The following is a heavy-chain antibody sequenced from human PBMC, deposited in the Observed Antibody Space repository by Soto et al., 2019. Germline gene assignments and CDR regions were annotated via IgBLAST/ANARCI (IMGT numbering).Heavy chain of an antibody. CDR1: GYTFTSYG. V-gene: IGHV1-18*01. CDR2: ISAYNGNT. Sequence: QVQLVQSGAEVKKPGASVKVSCKASGYTFTSYGISWVRQAPGQGLEWMGWISAYNGNTNYAQKLQGRVTMTTDTATSTAYMELRSLRSDDTAVYYCARDLIDSARRGKRPVNWFDPWGQGTLVTVSS. CDR3: ARDLIDSARRGKRPVNWFDP. D-gene: IGHD3-9*01. J-gene: IGHJ5*02.